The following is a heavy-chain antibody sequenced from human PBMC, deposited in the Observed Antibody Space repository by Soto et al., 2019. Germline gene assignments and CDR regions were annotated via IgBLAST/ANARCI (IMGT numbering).Heavy chain of an antibody. V-gene: IGHV3-33*01. CDR1: GFTFSSYG. D-gene: IGHD6-6*01. J-gene: IGHJ4*02. Sequence: PGGSLRLSCAASGFTFSSYGIHWVRQAPGKGLEWVAVIWYDGSNKYYADSVKGRFTISRDNSKNTLYLQMNSLRAEDTAVYYCARDLSIATRPTTSNYFDYWGQGTLVTVSS. CDR3: ARDLSIATRPTTSNYFDY. CDR2: IWYDGSNK.